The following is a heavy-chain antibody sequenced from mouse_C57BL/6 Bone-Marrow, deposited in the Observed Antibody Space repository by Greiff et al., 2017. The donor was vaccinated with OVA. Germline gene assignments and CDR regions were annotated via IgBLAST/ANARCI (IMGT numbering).Heavy chain of an antibody. J-gene: IGHJ4*01. V-gene: IGHV1-50*01. CDR2: IDPSASYT. Sequence: QVQLQQPGAELVKPGASVKLSCKASGYTFTSYWMQWVKQRPGQGLEWIGEIDPSASYTNYNQKFKGKATLTVDTSSSTAYMQLSSLTSEDSAVYYCARGPTYYYYAMDYWGQGTSVTVSS. CDR3: ARGPTYYYYAMDY. CDR1: GYTFTSYW. D-gene: IGHD5-5*01.